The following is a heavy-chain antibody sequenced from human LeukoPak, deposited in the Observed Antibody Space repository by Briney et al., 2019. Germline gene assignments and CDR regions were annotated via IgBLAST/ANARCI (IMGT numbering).Heavy chain of an antibody. J-gene: IGHJ5*02. CDR1: GYTFTGYY. D-gene: IGHD2-2*01. Sequence: ASVKVSCKASGYTFTGYYMHWVRQAPGQGLEWMGWINPNSGGTNYAQKFQGRVTMTRDTSISTAYMELSRLRSDDTAVYYCASGRYCSSTSCRGGYWFDPWGQGTLVTVSS. V-gene: IGHV1-2*02. CDR3: ASGRYCSSTSCRGGYWFDP. CDR2: INPNSGGT.